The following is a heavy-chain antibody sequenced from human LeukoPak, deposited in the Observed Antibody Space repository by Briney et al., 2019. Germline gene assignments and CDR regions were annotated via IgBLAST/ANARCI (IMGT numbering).Heavy chain of an antibody. V-gene: IGHV1-2*02. D-gene: IGHD6-19*01. CDR3: ARDLPNGSGLLIDY. CDR1: GYTFTGYY. Sequence: ASVKVSCKTSGYTFTGYYMHWVRQAPGQGLEWMGWINPNSGGTNYAQKFQGRVTMTRDTSISTAYMELSRLRSDDTAVYYCARDLPNGSGLLIDYWGQGTLVTVSS. J-gene: IGHJ4*02. CDR2: INPNSGGT.